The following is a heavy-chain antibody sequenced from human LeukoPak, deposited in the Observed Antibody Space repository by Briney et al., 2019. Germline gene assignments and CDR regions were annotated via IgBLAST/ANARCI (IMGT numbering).Heavy chain of an antibody. CDR1: GFTFSSYA. J-gene: IGHJ4*02. V-gene: IGHV3-30-3*01. D-gene: IGHD3-10*01. Sequence: GGSLRLSCAASGFTFSSYAMHWVRQAPGKGLEWVAVISYDGSNKYYADSVKGRFTISRDSSKNTLYLQMNSLRAEDTAVYYCARDWLGYFDYWGQGTLVTVSS. CDR2: ISYDGSNK. CDR3: ARDWLGYFDY.